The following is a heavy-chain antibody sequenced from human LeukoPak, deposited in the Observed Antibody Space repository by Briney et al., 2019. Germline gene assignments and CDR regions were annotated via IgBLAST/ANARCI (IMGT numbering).Heavy chain of an antibody. CDR2: ISSSSSTI. V-gene: IGHV3-48*01. D-gene: IGHD5-18*01. J-gene: IGHJ4*02. CDR3: ARDHVVQVTAMVPDY. CDR1: GFTFSSYS. Sequence: GGSLRLSCAASGFTFSSYSMNWVRQAPGKGLEWVSYISSSSSTIYYADSVKGRYTISRDNAKNSLYLQMNSLRAEDTAVYYCARDHVVQVTAMVPDYWGQGTLVTVSS.